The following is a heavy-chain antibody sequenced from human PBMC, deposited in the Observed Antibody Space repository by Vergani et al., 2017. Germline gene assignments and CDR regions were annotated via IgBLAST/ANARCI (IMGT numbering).Heavy chain of an antibody. CDR1: GFTFSNYG. CDR3: ARDTVTGSRYFDY. Sequence: QVQLVESGGGVVQPGGSLRLSCGASGFTFSNYGMHWVRQAPGKGLEWVTFIRYDGSNTYYADSVKGRFTISRDNSKNTLFLQMNSLRPEDTAVYHCARDTVTGSRYFDYWGQGTLVTASS. D-gene: IGHD6-19*01. CDR2: IRYDGSNT. V-gene: IGHV3-30*02. J-gene: IGHJ4*02.